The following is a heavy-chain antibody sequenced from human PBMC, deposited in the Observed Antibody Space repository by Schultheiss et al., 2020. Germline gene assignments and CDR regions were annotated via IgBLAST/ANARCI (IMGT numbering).Heavy chain of an antibody. CDR3: ATSGNYRLLY. J-gene: IGHJ4*02. Sequence: SETLSLTCAVSGGSISSSNWWSWVRQPPGKELEWIGEIYHSGTTNYNPSLKSRVTISVDKSKNQFSLKLTSVTAADTAVYYCATSGNYRLLYWGQGTLVTVAS. V-gene: IGHV4-4*02. CDR1: GGSISSSNW. CDR2: IYHSGTT. D-gene: IGHD1-26*01.